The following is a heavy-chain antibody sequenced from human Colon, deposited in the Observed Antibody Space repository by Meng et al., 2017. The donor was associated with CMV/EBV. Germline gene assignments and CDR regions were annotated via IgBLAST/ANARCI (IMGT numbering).Heavy chain of an antibody. J-gene: IGHJ6*02. D-gene: IGHD3-3*01. CDR1: GFTFSSFS. CDR3: ARNGDYWSGNSYHGMDV. CDR2: ISSSSSHI. V-gene: IGHV3-21*01. Sequence: GGSLRLSCVVSGFTFSSFSMAWVRQATGKGLEWVASISSSSSHIYYADSVKSRFTVSRDNDRNSLYLQMNSLRAEDTAVYFCARNGDYWSGNSYHGMDVWGQGTTVTVSS.